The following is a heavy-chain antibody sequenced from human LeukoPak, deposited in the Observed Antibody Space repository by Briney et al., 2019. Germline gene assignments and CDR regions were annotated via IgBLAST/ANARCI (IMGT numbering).Heavy chain of an antibody. CDR3: AREAPVGGHLFDY. D-gene: IGHD3-16*01. J-gene: IGHJ4*02. CDR2: ISRSGSTI. Sequence: GGSLRLSCAASGFTFSSCEMNWVRQAPGKGLEWVSYISRSGSTIYYADSVKGRFTISRDNAKNSLSLQMNSLRAEDTAVYYCAREAPVGGHLFDYWGQGTLVTVSS. CDR1: GFTFSSCE. V-gene: IGHV3-48*03.